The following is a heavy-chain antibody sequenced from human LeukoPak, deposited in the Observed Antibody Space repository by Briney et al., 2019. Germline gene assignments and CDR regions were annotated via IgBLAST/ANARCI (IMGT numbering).Heavy chain of an antibody. CDR3: ARDVDTAENYYFDY. CDR1: GFTFSSYA. CDR2: ISYDGSNK. D-gene: IGHD5-18*01. Sequence: QAGGSLRLSCTASGFTFSSYAMHWVRQAPGKGLEWVAVISYDGSNKYYADSVKGRFTISRDNSKNTLYLQMNSLRAEDTAVYYCARDVDTAENYYFDYWGQGTLVTVSS. V-gene: IGHV3-30*04. J-gene: IGHJ4*02.